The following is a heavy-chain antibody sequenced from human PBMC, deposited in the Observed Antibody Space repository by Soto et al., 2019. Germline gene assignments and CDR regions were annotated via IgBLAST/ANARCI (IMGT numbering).Heavy chain of an antibody. Sequence: SETLSLTCTVSGGSISSYYWSWIRQPPGTGLEWIGYIYYSGSTNYNPSLKSRVTISVDTSKNQFSLKLSSVTAADTAVYYCARAYDDSSGYLLVYFDYWGQGTLVTVSS. D-gene: IGHD3-22*01. CDR2: IYYSGST. V-gene: IGHV4-59*01. CDR3: ARAYDDSSGYLLVYFDY. J-gene: IGHJ4*02. CDR1: GGSISSYY.